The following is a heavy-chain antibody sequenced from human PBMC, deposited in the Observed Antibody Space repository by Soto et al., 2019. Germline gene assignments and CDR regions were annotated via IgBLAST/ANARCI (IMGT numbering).Heavy chain of an antibody. CDR3: ARVLYYYDSSGYYPPDI. CDR2: ISAYNGNT. D-gene: IGHD3-22*01. V-gene: IGHV1-18*01. Sequence: ASVKVSCKASGYTFTSYGISWVRQAPGQGLEWMGWISAYNGNTNYAQKLQGRVTMTTDTSTSTAYMELRSLRSDDTAVYYCARVLYYYDSSGYYPPDIWGQGTMGTVSS. CDR1: GYTFTSYG. J-gene: IGHJ3*02.